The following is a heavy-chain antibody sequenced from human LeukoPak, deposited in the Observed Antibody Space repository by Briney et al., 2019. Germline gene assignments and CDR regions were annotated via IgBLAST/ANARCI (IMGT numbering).Heavy chain of an antibody. Sequence: GGSLRLSCAASGFTFSSYAMSWVRQAPGRGLEWVSAISGSGGSTYYADSVKGRFTISRDNSKNTLYLQMNSLRAEDTAVYYCARSIAVARFDYWGQGTLVTVSS. J-gene: IGHJ4*02. CDR1: GFTFSSYA. CDR2: ISGSGGST. V-gene: IGHV3-23*01. CDR3: ARSIAVARFDY. D-gene: IGHD6-19*01.